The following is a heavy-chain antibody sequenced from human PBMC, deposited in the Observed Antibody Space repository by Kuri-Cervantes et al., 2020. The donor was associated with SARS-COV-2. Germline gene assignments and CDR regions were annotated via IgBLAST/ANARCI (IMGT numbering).Heavy chain of an antibody. Sequence: GSLRLSCTVSGGSISSHYWSWIRQPPGKGLEWIGYVYSSGSTNYSPPLKSRVTMSVDTSKNQFSLKLTSVTAADTAVYYCTRAGYDNSGYYYSFDFWGQGTLVTVSS. CDR3: TRAGYDNSGYYYSFDF. V-gene: IGHV4-59*11. J-gene: IGHJ4*02. CDR2: VYSSGST. D-gene: IGHD3-22*01. CDR1: GGSISSHY.